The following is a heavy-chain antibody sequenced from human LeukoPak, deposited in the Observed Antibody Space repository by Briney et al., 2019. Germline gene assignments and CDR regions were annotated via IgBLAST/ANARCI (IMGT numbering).Heavy chain of an antibody. CDR2: VKQDGSEK. D-gene: IGHD6-19*01. CDR3: AGGSGWISDS. V-gene: IGHV3-7*01. J-gene: IGHJ4*02. Sequence: GGSLRLSCAASGFTFSSYSMNWVRQAPGKGLEWVANVKQDGSEKYYVDSVKGRFIISRDNAKNSLYLQMNSLRVEDTAVYYCAGGSGWISDSWGQGTLVTVSS. CDR1: GFTFSSYS.